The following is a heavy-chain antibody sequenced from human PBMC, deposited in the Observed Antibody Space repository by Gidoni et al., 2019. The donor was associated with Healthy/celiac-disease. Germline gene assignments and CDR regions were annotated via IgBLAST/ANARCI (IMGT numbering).Heavy chain of an antibody. J-gene: IGHJ3*02. CDR3: AKDIEPGYSYGLDAFDI. V-gene: IGHV3-9*01. CDR1: GFTFDDYA. CDR2: ISWNSGSI. D-gene: IGHD5-18*01. Sequence: EVQLVESGGGLVQPGRSLRLSCAASGFTFDDYAMHWVRQAPGKGLEWVSGISWNSGSIGYADSVKGRFTISRDNAKNSLYLQMNSLRAEDTALYYCAKDIEPGYSYGLDAFDIWGQGTMVTVSS.